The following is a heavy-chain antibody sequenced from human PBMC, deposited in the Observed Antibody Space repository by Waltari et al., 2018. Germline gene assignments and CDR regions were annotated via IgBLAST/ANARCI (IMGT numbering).Heavy chain of an antibody. CDR2: VSFNENIS. CDR1: GFSFRTYP. J-gene: IGHJ6*03. V-gene: IGHV3-30-3*01. Sequence: QGQLVESGGGVVQPGRSLRLSCEVSGFSFRTYPLHGVRQAPGRGLEWGGFVSFNENISNDANSGKGRFTISGDNSGSTLYLQIKSRGEEATAVYFWARDPRGDASFYYHMAVWGRGTTVTVSS. CDR3: ARDPRGDASFYYHMAV. D-gene: IGHD2-2*01.